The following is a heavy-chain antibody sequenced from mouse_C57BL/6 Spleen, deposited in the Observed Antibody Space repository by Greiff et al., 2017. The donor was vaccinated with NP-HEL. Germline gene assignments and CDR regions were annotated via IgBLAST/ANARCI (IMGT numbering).Heavy chain of an antibody. V-gene: IGHV1-55*01. CDR2: IYPGSGST. Sequence: QVHVKQSGAELVKPGASVKMSCKASGYTFTSYWITWVKQRPGQGLEWIGDIYPGSGSTNYNEKFKSKATLTVDTSSSTAYMQLSSLTSEDSAVYYCARGRSPLDYWGQGTTLTVSS. CDR1: GYTFTSYW. J-gene: IGHJ2*01. CDR3: ARGRSPLDY. D-gene: IGHD1-1*01.